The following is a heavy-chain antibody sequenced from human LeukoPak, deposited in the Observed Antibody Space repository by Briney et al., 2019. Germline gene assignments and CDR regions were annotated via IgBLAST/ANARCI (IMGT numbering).Heavy chain of an antibody. CDR1: GGTFSSYA. CDR3: ARDSHQIADYWYFDL. V-gene: IGHV1-69*13. Sequence: SVKVSCKASGGTFSSYAISWVRQAPGQGLEWMGGIIPIFGTANYAQKFQGRVTITADESTSTAYMELSSLRSEDTAVYYCARDSHQIADYWYFDLWGRGTLVTVSS. CDR2: IIPIFGTA. J-gene: IGHJ2*01.